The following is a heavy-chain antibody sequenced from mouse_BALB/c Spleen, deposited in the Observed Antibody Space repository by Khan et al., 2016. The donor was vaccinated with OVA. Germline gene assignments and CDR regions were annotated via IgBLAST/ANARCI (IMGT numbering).Heavy chain of an antibody. V-gene: IGHV9-4*02. J-gene: IGHJ1*01. CDR1: GYTFTTAG. CDR2: INTHSGVP. CDR3: AGGYGYGWYFGV. Sequence: QIQLVQSGPELKKPGETVRISCKASGYTFTTAGMQWVQKMPGKGLKWIGWINTHSGVPKYAEDFKGRFAFSLETSASTAYLQITNLKNEDTATXFWAGGYGYGWYFGVWGAGTTVTVSS. D-gene: IGHD2-2*01.